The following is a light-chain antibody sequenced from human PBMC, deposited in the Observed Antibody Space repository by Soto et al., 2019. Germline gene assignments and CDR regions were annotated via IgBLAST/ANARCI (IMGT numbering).Light chain of an antibody. Sequence: EIVMTQSPATLSVSPGERATLSCRASQSVNSNLAWYQQKPGQAPRLLLYGASSRPTGIPARFSGSGSGTEFTLTISSLQSEDFAVYYCQQYNNWPRSFGQGTKVEIK. J-gene: IGKJ1*01. CDR3: QQYNNWPRS. CDR2: GAS. CDR1: QSVNSN. V-gene: IGKV3-15*01.